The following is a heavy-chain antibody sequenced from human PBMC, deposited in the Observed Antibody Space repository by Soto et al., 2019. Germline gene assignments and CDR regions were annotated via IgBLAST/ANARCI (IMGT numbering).Heavy chain of an antibody. J-gene: IGHJ4*02. V-gene: IGHV3-30-3*01. D-gene: IGHD1-7*01. Sequence: HPGGSLRLSCAASGFTFSSYGMHWVRQAPGKGLEWVAVISYDGSNKYYADSVKGRFTISRDNSKNTLYLQMNSLRAEDTAVYYCARDRGPTVNYQYYFDYWGQGTLVTVSS. CDR2: ISYDGSNK. CDR3: ARDRGPTVNYQYYFDY. CDR1: GFTFSSYG.